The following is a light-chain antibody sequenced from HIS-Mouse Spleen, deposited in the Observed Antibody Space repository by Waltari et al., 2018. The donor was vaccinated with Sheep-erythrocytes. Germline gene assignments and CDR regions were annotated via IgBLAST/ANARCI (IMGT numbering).Light chain of an antibody. J-gene: IGLJ2*01. CDR2: GNS. V-gene: IGLV1-40*01. CDR3: QSYDSSLSGYVV. Sequence: QSVLTQPPSVSGAPGQRVTISCTWRSSNIGAGYDVHWYQQLPGTAPKLPIYGNSNRPSGVPDRFSGSKSGTSASLAITGLQAEDEADYYCQSYDSSLSGYVVFGGGTKLTVL. CDR1: SSNIGAGYD.